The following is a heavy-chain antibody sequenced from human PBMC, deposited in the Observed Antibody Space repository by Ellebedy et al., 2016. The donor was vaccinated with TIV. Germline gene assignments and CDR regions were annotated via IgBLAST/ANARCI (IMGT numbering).Heavy chain of an antibody. V-gene: IGHV1-2*04. J-gene: IGHJ4*02. CDR3: ARESKDGYFDY. CDR1: GYTFTGYY. CDR2: INPNSGGT. D-gene: IGHD5/OR15-5a*01. Sequence: AASVKVSCKASGYTFTGYYMHWVRQAPGQGLEWMGWINPNSGGTNYAQKFQGWVTMTRDTSISTAYMELSRLRSDDTAVYYCARESKDGYFDYWGQGTLVTVSS.